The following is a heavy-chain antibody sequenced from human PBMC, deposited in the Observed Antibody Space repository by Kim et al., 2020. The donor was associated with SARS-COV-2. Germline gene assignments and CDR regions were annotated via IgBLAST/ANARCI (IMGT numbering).Heavy chain of an antibody. CDR2: ISSSSSYI. D-gene: IGHD3-9*01. CDR1: GFTFSSYS. J-gene: IGHJ6*02. CDR3: ARDGIDYDILTGYYKGRYYYYGMDV. V-gene: IGHV3-21*01. Sequence: GGSLRLSCAASGFTFSSYSMNWVRQAPGKGLEWVSSISSSSSYIYYADSVKGRFTISRDNAKNSLYLQINSLRAEDTAVYYCARDGIDYDILTGYYKGRYYYYGMDVWGQGTTVTVSS.